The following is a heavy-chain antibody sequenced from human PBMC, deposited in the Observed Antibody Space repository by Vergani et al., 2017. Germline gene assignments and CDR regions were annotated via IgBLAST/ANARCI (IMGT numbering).Heavy chain of an antibody. CDR3: ARGNDDIVVVPAARDXLDY. Sequence: QVQLVESGGGVVQPGRSLRLSCAASGFTFSSYGMHWVRQAPGKGLEWVAVIWYDGSNKYYADSVKGRFTISRDNSKNTLYLQMNSLRAEDTAVYYCARGNDDIVVVPAARDXLDYWGQGTLVTVSS. V-gene: IGHV3-33*01. CDR1: GFTFSSYG. J-gene: IGHJ4*02. D-gene: IGHD2-2*01. CDR2: IWYDGSNK.